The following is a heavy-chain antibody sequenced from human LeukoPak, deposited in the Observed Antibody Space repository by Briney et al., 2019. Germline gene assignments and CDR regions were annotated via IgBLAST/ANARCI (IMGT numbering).Heavy chain of an antibody. J-gene: IGHJ4*02. V-gene: IGHV1-69*13. CDR1: GGTFSSYA. CDR3: ASSKSGSYLNYFDY. D-gene: IGHD1-26*01. CDR2: IIPIFGTA. Sequence: SVKVSCXASGGTFSSYAISWVRQAPGQGLEWMGGIIPIFGTANYAQKFQGRVTTTADESTSTVYMELSSLRSEDTAVYYCASSKSGSYLNYFDYWGQGTLVTVSS.